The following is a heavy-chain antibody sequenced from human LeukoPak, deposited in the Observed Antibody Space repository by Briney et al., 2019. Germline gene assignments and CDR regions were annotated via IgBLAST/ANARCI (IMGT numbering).Heavy chain of an antibody. CDR1: GFTFSSYE. CDR3: ARDHRSQGAFDI. CDR2: VSSSGTT. J-gene: IGHJ3*02. Sequence: GGSLRLSCAASGFTFSSYEMNWVRQAPGKGLEWVSYVSSSGTTYYADSVKGRFTISRDNAKNSLYLQMNSLRAEDTALYYCARDHRSQGAFDIWGQGTMVTVSS. V-gene: IGHV3-48*03.